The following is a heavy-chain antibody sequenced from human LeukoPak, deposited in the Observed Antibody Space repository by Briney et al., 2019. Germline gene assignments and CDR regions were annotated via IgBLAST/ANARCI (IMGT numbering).Heavy chain of an antibody. CDR2: IYPSGRT. Sequence: SETLSLTCTVSGGSISSGSHYWSWIRQPAGKGLDWVGHIYPSGRTNYNPSLTGRVTIAIDTSKNQFSLKLSSVTAADSAVYFCAREGQQLVPPLDSWGQGTLVTVSS. D-gene: IGHD6-6*01. CDR1: GGSISSGSHY. V-gene: IGHV4-61*09. J-gene: IGHJ4*02. CDR3: AREGQQLVPPLDS.